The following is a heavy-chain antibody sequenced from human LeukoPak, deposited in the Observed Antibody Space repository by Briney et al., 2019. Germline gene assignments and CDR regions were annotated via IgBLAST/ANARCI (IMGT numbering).Heavy chain of an antibody. CDR3: ARSYGSGSYFDC. Sequence: PSETLSLTCTVSGGYISSHYWSWIRQPPGKGPEWIGYISYSGNTKYNPSLKSRVTMSIDTSKNQFSLRLSSVSAADAAVYYCARSYGSGSYFDCWGQGTLVTVAS. CDR2: ISYSGNT. D-gene: IGHD3-10*01. V-gene: IGHV4-59*11. J-gene: IGHJ4*02. CDR1: GGYISSHY.